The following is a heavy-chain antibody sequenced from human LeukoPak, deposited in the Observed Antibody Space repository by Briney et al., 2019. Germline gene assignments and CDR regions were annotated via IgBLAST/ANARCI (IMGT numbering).Heavy chain of an antibody. CDR1: GYTFTSYG. D-gene: IGHD2-2*01. CDR3: ARDEGRVVPAAKNWFDP. Sequence: GASVELSCKASGYTFTSYGISWVRQAPGQGLEWMGWISAYNGNTNYAQKLQGRVTMTTDTSTSTAYMELRSLRSDDTAVYYCARDEGRVVPAAKNWFDPWGQGTLVTVSS. V-gene: IGHV1-18*01. CDR2: ISAYNGNT. J-gene: IGHJ5*02.